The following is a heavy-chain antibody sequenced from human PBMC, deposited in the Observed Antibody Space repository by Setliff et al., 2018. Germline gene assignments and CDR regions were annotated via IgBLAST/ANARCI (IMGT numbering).Heavy chain of an antibody. CDR2: IYYSGST. D-gene: IGHD4-17*01. CDR3: VRLTTLTTWFELGAFDI. J-gene: IGHJ3*02. Sequence: SETLSLTCTVSGGSISSSSYYWGWIRQPPGKGLEWIGSIYYSGSTYYNPSLKSRVTISVDTSKNQFSLKLSSVTAADTAVSYCVRLTTLTTWFELGAFDIWGQGTMVTVSS. V-gene: IGHV4-39*01. CDR1: GGSISSSSYY.